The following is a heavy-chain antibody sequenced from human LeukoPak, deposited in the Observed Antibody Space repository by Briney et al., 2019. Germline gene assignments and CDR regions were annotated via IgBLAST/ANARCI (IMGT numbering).Heavy chain of an antibody. CDR3: ARDKGAGSDYYYYGMDV. D-gene: IGHD3-10*01. J-gene: IGHJ6*02. Sequence: EASVKVSCKASGYTFTSYYMHWVRQAPGQGPEWMGIINPSGGSTSYAQKFQGRVTMTRDTSTSTVYMELSSLRSEDTAVYYCARDKGAGSDYYYYGMDVWGQGTTVTVSS. V-gene: IGHV1-46*01. CDR1: GYTFTSYY. CDR2: INPSGGST.